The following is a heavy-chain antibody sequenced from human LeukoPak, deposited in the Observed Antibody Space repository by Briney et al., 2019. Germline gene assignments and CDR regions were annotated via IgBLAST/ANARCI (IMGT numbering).Heavy chain of an antibody. Sequence: GESLKISCKGSGYSFTSYWIGWVRQMPGKGLEWMGIIYPGDSDTRYSPSFQGQVTISADKSISTAYLQWSSLKASDTAMYYCARQRDDILTCGYYFDYWGQGTLVTVSS. D-gene: IGHD3-9*01. CDR1: GYSFTSYW. V-gene: IGHV5-51*01. CDR3: ARQRDDILTCGYYFDY. J-gene: IGHJ4*02. CDR2: IYPGDSDT.